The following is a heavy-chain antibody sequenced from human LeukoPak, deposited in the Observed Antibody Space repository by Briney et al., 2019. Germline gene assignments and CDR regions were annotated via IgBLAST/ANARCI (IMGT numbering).Heavy chain of an antibody. CDR1: GFTFSSYS. D-gene: IGHD6-19*01. CDR3: ARAGAVADYFDY. Sequence: AGGSLRLSCAASGFTFSSYSMNWVRQAPGKGLEWASSISSSSSYIYYADSVKGRFTISRDNAKNSLYLQMNSLRAEDTAVYYCARAGAVADYFDYWGQGTLVTVSS. CDR2: ISSSSSYI. V-gene: IGHV3-21*01. J-gene: IGHJ4*02.